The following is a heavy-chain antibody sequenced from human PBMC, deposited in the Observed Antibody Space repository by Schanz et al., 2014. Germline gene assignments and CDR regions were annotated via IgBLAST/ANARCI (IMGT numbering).Heavy chain of an antibody. CDR2: IYSGAST. J-gene: IGHJ3*01. CDR3: ARDEGKDGYNLAFDV. D-gene: IGHD5-12*01. V-gene: IGHV3-53*01. Sequence: EVQLVESGGGLIQPGGSLRLSCVASGFTVSSNYMSWVRQAPGKGLEWVSVIYSGASTDYADSVKGRFTISGDNSKNTLYLQMNSLRAEDTAIYYCARDEGKDGYNLAFDVWGQGTLVTVSS. CDR1: GFTVSSNY.